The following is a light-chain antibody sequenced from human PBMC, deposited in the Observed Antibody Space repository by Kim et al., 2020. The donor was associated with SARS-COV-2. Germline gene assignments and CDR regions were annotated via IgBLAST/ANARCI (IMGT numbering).Light chain of an antibody. CDR2: QDS. Sequence: ASPGQRARITGPGAKLGVKYACWYQQKPGPPPVLVIYQDSKRPSGIPDRFSDSNSGNAATLPSSGTQTKDEADYYCQAWDSSTVVFGGGTQLTVL. CDR3: QAWDSSTVV. J-gene: IGLJ2*01. CDR1: KLGVKY. V-gene: IGLV3-1*01.